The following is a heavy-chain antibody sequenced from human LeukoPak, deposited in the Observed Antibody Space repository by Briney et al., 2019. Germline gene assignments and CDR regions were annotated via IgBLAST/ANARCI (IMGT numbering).Heavy chain of an antibody. CDR3: ARGHDYVWGSYRSQTAEDTFDI. D-gene: IGHD3-16*02. CDR2: INPNSGGT. Sequence: ASVKVSCKASGYTFTGYYMHWVRQAPGQGLEWMGWINPNSGGTNYAQKFQGRVTMTRDTSISTAYMELSRLRSDDTAVYYCARGHDYVWGSYRSQTAEDTFDIWGQGTMVTVSS. V-gene: IGHV1-2*02. J-gene: IGHJ3*02. CDR1: GYTFTGYY.